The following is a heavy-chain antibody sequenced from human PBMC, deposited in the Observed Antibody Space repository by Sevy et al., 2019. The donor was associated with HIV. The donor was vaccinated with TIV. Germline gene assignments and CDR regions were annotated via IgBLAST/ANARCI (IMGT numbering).Heavy chain of an antibody. CDR3: VREGLGGFSYSLDC. Sequence: GGSLRLSCAASGFTFSSYWMSWLRQAPGKGLEWVASMKQDGSEKYYVDSVKGRFTISRDNAKHSLYLQMNSLRAEDTAVYYCVREGLGGFSYSLDCWGQGTLVTVSS. V-gene: IGHV3-7*01. CDR1: GFTFSSYW. D-gene: IGHD5-18*01. CDR2: MKQDGSEK. J-gene: IGHJ4*02.